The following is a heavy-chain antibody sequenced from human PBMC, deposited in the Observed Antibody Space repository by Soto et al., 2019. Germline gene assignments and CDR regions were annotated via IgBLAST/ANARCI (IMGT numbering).Heavy chain of an antibody. D-gene: IGHD4-17*01. CDR3: ARNRDYAFDY. Sequence: EVQLVESGGGLVQPGGSLRLSCAASGFTFNNYWMSWVRQAPGKGLEWVAIIKQDGSEIYYVDSARGRFTISRDNAKNSLFLQMNSLRTEDTALYYCARNRDYAFDYWGRGTLVTVSS. V-gene: IGHV3-7*01. J-gene: IGHJ4*02. CDR2: IKQDGSEI. CDR1: GFTFNNYW.